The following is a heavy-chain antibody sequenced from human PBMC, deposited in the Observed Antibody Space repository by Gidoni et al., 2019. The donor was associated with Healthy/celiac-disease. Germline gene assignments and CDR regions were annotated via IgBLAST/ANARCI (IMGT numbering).Heavy chain of an antibody. V-gene: IGHV3-23*01. CDR3: AKDSKYDFWSGYGDYFDY. J-gene: IGHJ4*02. Sequence: EVQLLESGGGLVQPGGSLRLSCAASGFTFSSYAMSWVRQAPGKGLEWVSAISGSGGSTYYADSVKGRFTISRDNSKNTLYLQMNSLRAEDTAVYYCAKDSKYDFWSGYGDYFDYWGQGTLVTVSS. D-gene: IGHD3-3*01. CDR2: ISGSGGST. CDR1: GFTFSSYA.